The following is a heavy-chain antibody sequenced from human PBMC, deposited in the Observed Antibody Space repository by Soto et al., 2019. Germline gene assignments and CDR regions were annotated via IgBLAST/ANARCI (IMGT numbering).Heavy chain of an antibody. CDR3: AKHRNWNYYGMDV. CDR2: ISGSGGST. CDR1: GFTFSSYA. Sequence: AGGSLRLSCAASGFTFSSYAMRWVRQAPGKGLEWVSAISGSGGSTYYADSVKGRFTISRDNSKNTLYLQMNSLRAEDTAVYYCAKHRNWNYYGMDVWGQGTTVTVSS. J-gene: IGHJ6*02. D-gene: IGHD1-1*01. V-gene: IGHV3-23*01.